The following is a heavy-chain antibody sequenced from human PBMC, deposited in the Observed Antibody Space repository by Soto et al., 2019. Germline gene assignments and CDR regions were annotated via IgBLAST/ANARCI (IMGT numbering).Heavy chain of an antibody. CDR1: GGSFSGYY. J-gene: IGHJ5*02. CDR2: INHSGST. D-gene: IGHD3-9*01. Sequence: PSETLSLTCAVYGGSFSGYYWSWIRQPPGKGLEWIGEINHSGSTNYNPSLKSRVTISVDTSKNQFSLKLSSVTAADTAVYYCARAQGRYDILTGYYRNWFDPWGQGTLVTVSS. V-gene: IGHV4-34*01. CDR3: ARAQGRYDILTGYYRNWFDP.